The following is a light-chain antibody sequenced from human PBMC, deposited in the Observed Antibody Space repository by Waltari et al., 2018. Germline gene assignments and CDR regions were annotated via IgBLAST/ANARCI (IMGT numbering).Light chain of an antibody. V-gene: IGLV2-14*03. CDR1: ASDVAFYNY. J-gene: IGLJ3*02. CDR3: NSYTGSSSWV. Sequence: QSALTQPASVSGSPGPSITISCPGTASDVAFYNYVSWYQQHPGKAPKVIIYDVSERPSGVSNRFSGSKSGNTAYLTISGLQAEDEADYYCNSYTGSSSWVFGGGTKLTV. CDR2: DVS.